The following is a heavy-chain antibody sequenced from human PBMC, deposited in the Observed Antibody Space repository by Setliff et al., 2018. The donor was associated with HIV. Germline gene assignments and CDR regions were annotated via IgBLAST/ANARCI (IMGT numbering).Heavy chain of an antibody. Sequence: PGGSLRLSCAASGFRFQDYAMHWVRQAPGKGPEWVARIKSQTDGGTIDYAAPVKDRFTISRDDLNNTLFLEMNSLESEDTAVYYCTPESHCSDGRCYGGWFDPWGQGTQVTVSS. CDR3: TPESHCSDGRCYGGWFDP. CDR1: GFRFQDYA. D-gene: IGHD2-15*01. V-gene: IGHV3-15*07. J-gene: IGHJ5*02. CDR2: IKSQTDGGTI.